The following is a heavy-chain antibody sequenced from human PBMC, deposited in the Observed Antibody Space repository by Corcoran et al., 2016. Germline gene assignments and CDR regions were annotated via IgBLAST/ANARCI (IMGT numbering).Heavy chain of an antibody. Sequence: EVQLVQSGAEVKKPGESLKISCKGSGYSFTSYWIGWVRQMPGKGLEWMGIIYPGDSDTRYSPSFQGQVTISADKSISTAYLQWSSLKASDTAMYYCARLSGRFRYDFWSGYYPFDYWGQGTLVTVSS. D-gene: IGHD3-3*01. CDR2: IYPGDSDT. CDR1: GYSFTSYW. J-gene: IGHJ4*02. CDR3: ARLSGRFRYDFWSGYYPFDY. V-gene: IGHV5-51*01.